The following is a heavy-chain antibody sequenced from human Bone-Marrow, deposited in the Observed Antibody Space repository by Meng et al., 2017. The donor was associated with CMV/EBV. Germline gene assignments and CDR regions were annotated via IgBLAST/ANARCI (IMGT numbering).Heavy chain of an antibody. CDR3: ARDKWEMYLDY. D-gene: IGHD1-26*01. V-gene: IGHV3-74*03. Sequence: GGSLRLSCAASGFTFSTYSMHWVRQVPGKGLAWVSQIRYDGSTTKYADSVKGRFTISRDNAKNTLHLQMNSLRAEDTAVYYCARDKWEMYLDYWGQGALVTASS. CDR2: IRYDGSTT. CDR1: GFTFSTYS. J-gene: IGHJ4*02.